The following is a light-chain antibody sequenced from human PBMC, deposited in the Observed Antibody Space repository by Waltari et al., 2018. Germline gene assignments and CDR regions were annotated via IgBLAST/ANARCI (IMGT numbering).Light chain of an antibody. Sequence: QSVLTQPPSASANPGQRVTISCSGTYSNMGSHSANWFQHPPGTAPKLLIHSNTDRPSGVPGRFSGSKSGTSASLAISGLQSEDEGDYYCALWDDSLNGVVFGGGTKLTVL. J-gene: IGLJ2*01. CDR2: SNT. V-gene: IGLV1-44*01. CDR3: ALWDDSLNGVV. CDR1: YSNMGSHS.